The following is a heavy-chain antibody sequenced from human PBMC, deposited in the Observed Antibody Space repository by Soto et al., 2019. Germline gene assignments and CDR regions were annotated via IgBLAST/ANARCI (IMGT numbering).Heavy chain of an antibody. CDR1: GGSFSGYY. Sequence: SETLSLTCAVYGGSFSGYYWSWIRQPPGRGLEWIGEINHSGSTNYNPSLKSRVTISVDTSKNQFSLKLSSVTAADTAVYYCARAYYYGSGICWESVSYHPYGTDFWGHGTMVS. V-gene: IGHV4-34*01. J-gene: IGHJ6*02. CDR2: INHSGST. D-gene: IGHD3-10*01. CDR3: ARAYYYGSGICWESVSYHPYGTDF.